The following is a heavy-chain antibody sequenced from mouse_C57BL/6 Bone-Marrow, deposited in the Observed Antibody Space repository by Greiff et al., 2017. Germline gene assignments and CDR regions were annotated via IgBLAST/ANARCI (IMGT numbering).Heavy chain of an antibody. CDR3: ARSDYGNYCCAMDY. J-gene: IGHJ4*01. D-gene: IGHD2-1*01. Sequence: VQLQQSGAELVKPGASVKISCKASGYAFSSYWMNWVKQRPGRGLEWIGQIYPGDGDTNYNGKFKGKATLTADKSSSTAYMQLSSLTSEDSAVYFCARSDYGNYCCAMDYWGQGTSVTVSS. CDR1: GYAFSSYW. V-gene: IGHV1-80*01. CDR2: IYPGDGDT.